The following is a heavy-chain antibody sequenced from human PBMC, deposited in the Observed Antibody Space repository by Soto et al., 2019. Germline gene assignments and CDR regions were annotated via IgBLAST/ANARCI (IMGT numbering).Heavy chain of an antibody. CDR3: ARGLSIAARRVYYYGMDV. V-gene: IGHV4-34*01. Sequence: SETLSLTCAVYGGSFSGYYWSWIRQPPGKGLEWIGEINHSGSTNYNPSLKSRVTISVDTSKNQFSLKLSSVTAADTAVYYCARGLSIAARRVYYYGMDVWGQGTTVTVS. J-gene: IGHJ6*02. CDR1: GGSFSGYY. D-gene: IGHD6-6*01. CDR2: INHSGST.